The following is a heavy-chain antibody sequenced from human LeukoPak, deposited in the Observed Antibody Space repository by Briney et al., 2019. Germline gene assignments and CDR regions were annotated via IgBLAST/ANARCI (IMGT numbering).Heavy chain of an antibody. Sequence: GGSLGLFRAASWFPLNRYNMNWVPQASRKGVEWGSSISSSSSYIYYADSVKGRFTISRDNAKNSLYLQVNSLRAEDTAVYYCARGFWNDGRANFDYWGQGTLVTVSS. CDR1: WFPLNRYN. CDR3: ARGFWNDGRANFDY. V-gene: IGHV3-21*01. J-gene: IGHJ4*02. CDR2: ISSSSSYI. D-gene: IGHD1-1*01.